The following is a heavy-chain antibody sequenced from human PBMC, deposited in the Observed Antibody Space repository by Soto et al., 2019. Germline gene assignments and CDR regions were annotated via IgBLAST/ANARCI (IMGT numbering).Heavy chain of an antibody. CDR2: IYPGDSDT. CDR1: GYSFTSYW. CDR3: ARLPVPAASTYYYYYYMDV. V-gene: IGHV5-51*01. J-gene: IGHJ6*03. Sequence: GESLKISCKGSGYSFTSYWIGWVRQMPGKGLEWMGIIYPGDSDTRYSPSFQGQVTISADKSISTAYLQWSSLKASDTDMYYCARLPVPAASTYYYYYYMDVWGKGTTVTVSS. D-gene: IGHD2-2*01.